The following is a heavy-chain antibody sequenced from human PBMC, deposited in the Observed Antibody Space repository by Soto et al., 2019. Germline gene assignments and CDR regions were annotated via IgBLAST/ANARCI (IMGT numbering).Heavy chain of an antibody. J-gene: IGHJ6*02. CDR3: ARDLYDFWSGYYYYYYGMDV. CDR1: GYTFTSYG. CDR2: ISAYNGNT. Sequence: ASVKVSCKASGYTFTSYGISWVRQAPGQGLEWMGWISAYNGNTNYAQKLQGRVTMTTDTSTSTAYMELRSLRSDDTAVYYCARDLYDFWSGYYYYYYGMDVWDQGTTVTVSS. V-gene: IGHV1-18*01. D-gene: IGHD3-3*01.